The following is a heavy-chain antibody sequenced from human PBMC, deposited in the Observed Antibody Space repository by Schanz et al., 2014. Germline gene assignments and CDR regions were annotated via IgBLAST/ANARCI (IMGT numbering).Heavy chain of an antibody. J-gene: IGHJ5*02. Sequence: EVHLVESGGGLVQPGGSLRLSCAASGITFSSHSFNWVRQAPGKGLEWVANIKQDESEKYYVDSVKGRFTISRDNAKNSLYLHMNSLRAEDTAVYYCARPALWFGDNCFDPWGQGTLVTVSS. D-gene: IGHD3-10*01. V-gene: IGHV3-7*04. CDR3: ARPALWFGDNCFDP. CDR1: GITFSSHS. CDR2: IKQDESEK.